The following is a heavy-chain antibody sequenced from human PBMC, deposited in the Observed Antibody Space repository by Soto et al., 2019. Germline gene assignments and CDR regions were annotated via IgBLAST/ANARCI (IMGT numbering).Heavy chain of an antibody. V-gene: IGHV3-23*01. CDR3: AKVPCSSTSCYGGYYMDV. Sequence: GGSLRLSCAASGFTFSSYAMSWVRQAPGKGLEWVSAISGSGGSTYYADSVKGRFTISRDNSKNTLYLQMNSLRAEDTAVYYCAKVPCSSTSCYGGYYMDVWGKGTTVTVSS. J-gene: IGHJ6*03. D-gene: IGHD2-2*01. CDR2: ISGSGGST. CDR1: GFTFSSYA.